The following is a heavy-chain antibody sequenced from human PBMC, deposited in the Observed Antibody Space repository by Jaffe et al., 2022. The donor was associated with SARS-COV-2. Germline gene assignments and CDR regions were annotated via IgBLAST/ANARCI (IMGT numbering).Heavy chain of an antibody. D-gene: IGHD1-26*01. J-gene: IGHJ4*02. CDR3: AKDLGGRWELEAYFDY. V-gene: IGHV3-23*01. CDR2: ISGSGGST. CDR1: GFTFSSYA. Sequence: EVQLLESGGGLVQPGGSLRLSCAASGFTFSSYAMSWVRQAPGKGLEWVSAISGSGGSTYYADSVKGRFTISRDNSKNTLYLQMNSLRAEDTAVYYCAKDLGGRWELEAYFDYWGQGTLVTVSS.